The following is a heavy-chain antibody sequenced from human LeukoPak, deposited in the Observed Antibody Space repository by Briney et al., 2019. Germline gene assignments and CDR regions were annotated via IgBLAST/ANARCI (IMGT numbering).Heavy chain of an antibody. Sequence: PGGSLRLACTASGFTFGDYAMSWVRQAPGKGLEWVSGISWNSGSIGYADSVKGRFTISRDNAKNSLYLQMNSLRAEDTALYYCAKDIVRILHYYFDYWGQGTLVTVSS. CDR1: GFTFGDYA. CDR3: AKDIVRILHYYFDY. J-gene: IGHJ4*02. V-gene: IGHV3-9*01. D-gene: IGHD2-21*01. CDR2: ISWNSGSI.